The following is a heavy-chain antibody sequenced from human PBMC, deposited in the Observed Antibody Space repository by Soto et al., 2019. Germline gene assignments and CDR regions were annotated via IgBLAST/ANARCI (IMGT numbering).Heavy chain of an antibody. Sequence: SETRSLTCTVSGGSISSSSYYWGWIRQPPGKGLEWIGSIYYSGSTYYNPSLKSRVTISVDTSKNQFSLKLSSVTAADTAVYYCAIGNGGNSVGYYGMDVWGQGTTVTVSS. CDR1: GGSISSSSYY. J-gene: IGHJ6*02. V-gene: IGHV4-39*01. CDR3: AIGNGGNSVGYYGMDV. D-gene: IGHD2-21*02. CDR2: IYYSGST.